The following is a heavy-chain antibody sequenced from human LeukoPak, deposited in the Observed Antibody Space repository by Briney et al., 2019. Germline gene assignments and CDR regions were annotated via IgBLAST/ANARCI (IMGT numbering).Heavy chain of an antibody. V-gene: IGHV3-23*01. CDR2: ISGGGGST. J-gene: IGHJ4*02. Sequence: QTGGSLRLSCAASGFTFSNAWMSWVRQAPGKGLEWVSSISGGGGSTYYADSVKGRFTISRENSKNTLYLQMNSLRAEDTALYYCAKGGYYDRFDSWGQGTLVTVSS. CDR3: AKGGYYDRFDS. D-gene: IGHD3-16*01. CDR1: GFTFSNAW.